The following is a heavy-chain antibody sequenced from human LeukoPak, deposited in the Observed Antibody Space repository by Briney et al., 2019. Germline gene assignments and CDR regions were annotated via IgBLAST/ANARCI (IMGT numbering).Heavy chain of an antibody. CDR2: IYSGGST. CDR3: ARDPDYGGD. Sequence: PGGSLRLSCTASGFTFSSYGMHWVRQAPGKGLEWVSVIYSGGSTYYADSVKGRFTISRDNSKNTLYLQMNSLRAEDTAVYYCARDPDYGGDWGQGTLVTVSS. J-gene: IGHJ4*02. D-gene: IGHD4-23*01. V-gene: IGHV3-53*01. CDR1: GFTFSSYG.